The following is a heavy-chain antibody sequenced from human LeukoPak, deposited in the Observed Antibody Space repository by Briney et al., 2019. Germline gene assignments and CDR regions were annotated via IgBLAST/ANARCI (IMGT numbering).Heavy chain of an antibody. Sequence: SETLSFTCTVSGGSVSNGNYYWSWLRQPPGKALEWIGYIYYSGSTYYNPSLEGRVTISVDTSKNQFSVKLSSVTTADTAVYYCARSQNYYGSGDYWSQGSLVTVSS. CDR1: GGSVSNGNYY. D-gene: IGHD3-10*01. J-gene: IGHJ4*02. CDR2: IYYSGST. CDR3: ARSQNYYGSGDY. V-gene: IGHV4-61*01.